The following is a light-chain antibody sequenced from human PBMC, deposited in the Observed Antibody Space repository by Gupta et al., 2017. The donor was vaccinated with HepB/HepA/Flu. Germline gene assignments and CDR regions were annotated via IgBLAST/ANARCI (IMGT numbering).Light chain of an antibody. V-gene: IGKV1-39*01. CDR3: QQSNSTKFT. Sequence: DIKMTQSPSSLSASVGDRVTITFRASQSISSYLDWYQQKPGKAPKLLIYAASSLKSGVPSRFSGSGSGTDFTLTISRLQPEDFATYYCQQSNSTKFTFGQGTKVDIK. CDR2: AAS. J-gene: IGKJ2*01. CDR1: QSISSY.